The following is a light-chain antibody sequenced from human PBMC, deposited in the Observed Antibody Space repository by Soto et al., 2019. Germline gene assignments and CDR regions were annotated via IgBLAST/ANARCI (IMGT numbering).Light chain of an antibody. V-gene: IGKV1-39*01. CDR1: QSISLF. CDR3: HLTDSIPET. CDR2: AAS. J-gene: IGKJ1*01. Sequence: DIQMTQSPSSLSASVGDTVTITCRASQSISLFLNWYQQKPGKAPKLLIYAASSLQSGVPSSFTGNGSGTDFSLTISSLQPEDFATYFCHLTDSIPETCGQVTKVEIK.